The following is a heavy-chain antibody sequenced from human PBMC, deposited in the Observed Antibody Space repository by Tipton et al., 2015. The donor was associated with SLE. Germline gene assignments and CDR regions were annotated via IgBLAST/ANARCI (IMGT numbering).Heavy chain of an antibody. CDR3: AGWARGFDY. J-gene: IGHJ4*02. V-gene: IGHV4-34*01. D-gene: IGHD3-16*01. Sequence: TLSLTCAVYGGSFSGYYWSWIRQPPGKGLEWIGEINHSGSTTYNPSLKSRVTISVDTSKNQFSLKLSSVTAADTAVYYCAGWARGFDYWGQGTLVTVSS. CDR2: INHSGST. CDR1: GGSFSGYY.